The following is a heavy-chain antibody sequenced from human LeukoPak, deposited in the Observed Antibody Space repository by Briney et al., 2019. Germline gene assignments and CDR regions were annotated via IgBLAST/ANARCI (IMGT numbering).Heavy chain of an antibody. CDR3: ARGFTSGWYANWFDP. J-gene: IGHJ5*02. CDR2: MNPNSGNT. V-gene: IGHV1-8*01. D-gene: IGHD6-19*01. Sequence: ASVKVSCKASGYTFTSYDINWVRQATGQGREWMGWMNPNSGNTGYVEKSQGRVNMTRDASISTAYMELSSLRSEDTAVYYCARGFTSGWYANWFDPWGQGTLVTVSS. CDR1: GYTFTSYD.